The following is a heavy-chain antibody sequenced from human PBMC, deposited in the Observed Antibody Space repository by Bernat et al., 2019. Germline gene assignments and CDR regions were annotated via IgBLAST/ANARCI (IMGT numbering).Heavy chain of an antibody. J-gene: IGHJ6*02. CDR2: IWYDGSNK. CDR3: ARVGPYSSSWYYYYGMDV. Sequence: QVQLVESGGGVVQPGRSLRLSCAASGFTFSSYGMHWVRQAPGKGLEWVAVIWYDGSNKYYADSVKGRFTISRDKSKNTLYLQMNSLRAEDTAVYYCARVGPYSSSWYYYYGMDVWGQGTTVTVSS. D-gene: IGHD6-13*01. V-gene: IGHV3-33*01. CDR1: GFTFSSYG.